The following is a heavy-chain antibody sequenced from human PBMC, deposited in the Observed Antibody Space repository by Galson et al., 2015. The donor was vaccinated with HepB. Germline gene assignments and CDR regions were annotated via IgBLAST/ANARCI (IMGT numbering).Heavy chain of an antibody. CDR2: IIPVLGMA. CDR1: GGTFSSYA. V-gene: IGHV1-69*10. D-gene: IGHD3-3*01. J-gene: IGHJ5*02. CDR3: AKADDFWGGYGAAGTCRWFET. Sequence: SVKVSCKASGGTFSSYAISWVRQAPGQGLEWVGGIIPVLGMANYAQKFQGRATITADKSTSTAFMELSSLTSEDTAVYYCAKADDFWGGYGAAGTCRWFETWGQGSLVTVSS.